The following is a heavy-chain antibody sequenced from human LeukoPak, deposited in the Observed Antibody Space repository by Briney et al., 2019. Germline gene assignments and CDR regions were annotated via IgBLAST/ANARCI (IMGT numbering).Heavy chain of an antibody. CDR2: IKSDGST. CDR1: GSTFSSYW. CDR3: ARAPSEIGGYYPEYFRH. J-gene: IGHJ1*01. Sequence: PGGSLRLSCVASGSTFSSYWMHWVRQAPGKGLVWVSRIKSDGSTNYADSVKGRFTISRDNAKNTVSLQMNSLRAEDTGVYFCARAPSEIGGYYPEYFRHWGQGTLVTVSS. V-gene: IGHV3-74*01. D-gene: IGHD3-22*01.